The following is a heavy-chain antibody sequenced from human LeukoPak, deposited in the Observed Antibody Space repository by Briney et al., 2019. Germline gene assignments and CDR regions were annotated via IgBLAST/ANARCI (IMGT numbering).Heavy chain of an antibody. V-gene: IGHV4-34*01. CDR2: INHSGST. CDR1: GGSFSGYY. D-gene: IGHD3-3*01. Sequence: PSETLSLTCAVYGGSFSGYYWSWIRQPPGKGLEWIGEINHSGSTNYNPSLKSRVTISVDTSKNQFSLKLSSVTAADTAVYYCARSVDFWSKGYFDYWGQGTLVTVSS. J-gene: IGHJ4*02. CDR3: ARSVDFWSKGYFDY.